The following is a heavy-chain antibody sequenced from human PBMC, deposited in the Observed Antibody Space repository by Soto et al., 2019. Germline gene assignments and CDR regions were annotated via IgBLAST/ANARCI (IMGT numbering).Heavy chain of an antibody. CDR2: INSDGSST. J-gene: IGHJ4*02. Sequence: EVQLVESRGGLVQPGESLRLSCAASGFTFSSYWMHWVRQAPGKGLVWVSRINSDGSSTSYAGSVKGRFTISRDNAKNALSVQMNSRRAEETAGYYCVRTSLVVAAATREDYCGEGTLVIVSS. CDR3: VRTSLVVAAATREDY. D-gene: IGHD2-15*01. CDR1: GFTFSSYW. V-gene: IGHV3-74*01.